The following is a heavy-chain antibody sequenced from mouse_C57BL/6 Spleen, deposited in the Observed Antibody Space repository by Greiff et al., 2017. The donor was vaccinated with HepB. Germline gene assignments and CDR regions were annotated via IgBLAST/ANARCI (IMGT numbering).Heavy chain of an antibody. CDR1: GYTFTSYW. D-gene: IGHD4-1*01. J-gene: IGHJ2*01. CDR2: IYPSDSYT. V-gene: IGHV1-69*01. CDR3: ASGRGYFDY. Sequence: QVQLQQPGAELVMPGASVKLSCKASGYTFTSYWMHWVKQRPGQGLEWIGEIYPSDSYTNYNQKFKGKSTLTVDKSSSTAYMQLSSLTSEDSAVYYCASGRGYFDYWGEGTTLTVSS.